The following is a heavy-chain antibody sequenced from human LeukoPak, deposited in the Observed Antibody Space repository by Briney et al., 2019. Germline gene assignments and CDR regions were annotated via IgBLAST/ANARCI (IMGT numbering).Heavy chain of an antibody. CDR2: IKQDGSEK. Sequence: GGSLRLSCAASGFTFSSYWMSWVRQAPGKGVEWVANIKQDGSEKYYVDSVKGRFTISRDNAKNSLYLQMNSLRAEDTAVYYCARDKIVGATKLDYWGQGTLVTVSS. D-gene: IGHD1-26*01. CDR1: GFTFSSYW. V-gene: IGHV3-7*01. CDR3: ARDKIVGATKLDY. J-gene: IGHJ4*02.